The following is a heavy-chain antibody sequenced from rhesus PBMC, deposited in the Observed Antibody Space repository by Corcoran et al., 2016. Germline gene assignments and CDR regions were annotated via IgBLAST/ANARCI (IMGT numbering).Heavy chain of an antibody. J-gene: IGHJ4*01. CDR2: INPSNGNT. CDR3: ARDGFTPGSDFDY. V-gene: IGHV1-200*01. Sequence: QVQLVQSGAEVKKPGTSVKLACKASGYTFTSYYINWVRQSPEQGLEWMGWINPSNGNTGYAQKFQGRVTMTRDTSTNTAYMELNSLRSEDTAVDYCARDGFTPGSDFDYWGQGVLVTVSS. D-gene: IGHD2-21*01. CDR1: GYTFTSYY.